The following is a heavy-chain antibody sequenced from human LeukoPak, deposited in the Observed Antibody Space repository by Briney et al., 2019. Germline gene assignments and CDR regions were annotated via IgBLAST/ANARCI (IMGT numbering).Heavy chain of an antibody. CDR3: AKGGATICDN. D-gene: IGHD5-12*01. CDR1: GFTFSDYW. J-gene: IGHJ4*02. V-gene: IGHV3-74*01. Sequence: GGSLRLSCAASGFTFSDYWIHWVRQAPGEGLVWVSRINSNGSSTNYADSVKGRFTISRDNAKNTLYLQMSSLRAEDTAVYYCAKGGATICDNWGQGTLVTVSS. CDR2: INSNGSST.